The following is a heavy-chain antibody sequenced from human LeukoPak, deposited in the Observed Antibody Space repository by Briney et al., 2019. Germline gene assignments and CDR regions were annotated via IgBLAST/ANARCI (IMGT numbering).Heavy chain of an antibody. CDR1: GGSISSSSYY. CDR2: IYYSGST. J-gene: IGHJ6*03. D-gene: IGHD6-13*01. Sequence: PSETLSLTCTVSGGSISSSSYYWGWIRQPPGKGLEWIGSIYYSGSTYYNPSLKSRVTISVDTSKNQFSLKLSSVTAADTAVYYCARVPRSSISSSWYVPHYYYYMDVWGKGTTVIVSS. CDR3: ARVPRSSISSSWYVPHYYYYMDV. V-gene: IGHV4-39*07.